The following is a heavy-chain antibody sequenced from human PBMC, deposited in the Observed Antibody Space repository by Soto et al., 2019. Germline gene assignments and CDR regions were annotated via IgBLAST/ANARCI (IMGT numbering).Heavy chain of an antibody. CDR3: ARGWGGYFDY. J-gene: IGHJ4*02. V-gene: IGHV4-30-2*01. D-gene: IGHD3-16*01. CDR1: GGSISSGGYS. Sequence: LCGGSISSGGYSWSWIRQPPGKGLEWIGYIYHSGSTYYNPSLKSRVTISVDRSKNQFSLKLSSVTAADTAVYYCARGWGGYFDYWGQGTLVTVSS. CDR2: IYHSGST.